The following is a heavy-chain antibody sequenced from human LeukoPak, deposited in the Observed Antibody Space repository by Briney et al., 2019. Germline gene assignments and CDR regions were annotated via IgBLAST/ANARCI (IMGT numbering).Heavy chain of an antibody. J-gene: IGHJ3*02. CDR2: INHSGST. CDR1: GGSFSGYY. CDR3: ARGNRPYGEHEAFDI. V-gene: IGHV4-34*01. Sequence: SETLSLTCAVYGGSFSGYYWSWIRQPPGKGLEWIGEINHSGSTNYNPSLQSRVTISVDTSKNQFSLKVSSVSAADTAVYYCARGNRPYGEHEAFDIWGHGTTVTVSP. D-gene: IGHD3-10*01.